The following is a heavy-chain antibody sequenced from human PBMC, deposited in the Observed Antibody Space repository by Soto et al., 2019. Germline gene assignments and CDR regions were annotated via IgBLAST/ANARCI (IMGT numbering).Heavy chain of an antibody. V-gene: IGHV4-34*01. D-gene: IGHD2-21*01. CDR3: AGTRGTSSRVAIYYYYYYGMDV. CDR1: GGSFSGYY. J-gene: IGHJ6*02. Sequence: SETLSLTCAVYGGSFSGYYWSWIRQPPGKGLEWIGEINHSGSTNYNPSLKSRVTISVDTSKNQFSLKLSSVTAADTAVYYCAGTRGTSSRVAIYYYYYYGMDVWGQGTTVTVSS. CDR2: INHSGST.